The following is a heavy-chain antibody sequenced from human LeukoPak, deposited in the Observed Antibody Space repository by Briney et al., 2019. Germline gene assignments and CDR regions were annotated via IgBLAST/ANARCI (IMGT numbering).Heavy chain of an antibody. CDR1: GYAFTGYD. CDR3: ASYYDFWSGYLENS. V-gene: IGHV1-2*02. CDR2: INTNSGGT. J-gene: IGHJ4*02. Sequence: ASVKLSCKASGYAFTGYDVHWGRESAGHGLEWMGWINTNSGGTNNVQKSQSTLTMTRDTSISTAYLEPSRLRSDDTAVYYCASYYDFWSGYLENSWGQGTLVTVSS. D-gene: IGHD3-3*01.